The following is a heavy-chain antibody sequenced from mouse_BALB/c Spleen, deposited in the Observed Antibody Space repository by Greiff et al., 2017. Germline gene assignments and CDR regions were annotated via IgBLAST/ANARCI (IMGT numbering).Heavy chain of an antibody. Sequence: DVKLVESGGGLVQPGGSRKLSCAASGFTFSSFGMHWVRQAPEKGLEWVAYISSGSSTIYYADTVKGRFTISRDNPKNTLFLQMTSLRSEDTAMYYCARGLRFDYWGQGTTLTVSS. V-gene: IGHV5-17*02. J-gene: IGHJ2*01. CDR1: GFTFSSFG. D-gene: IGHD3-1*01. CDR2: ISSGSSTI. CDR3: ARGLRFDY.